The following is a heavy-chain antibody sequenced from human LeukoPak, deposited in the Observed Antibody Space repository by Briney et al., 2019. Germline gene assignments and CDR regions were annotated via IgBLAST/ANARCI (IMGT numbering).Heavy chain of an antibody. V-gene: IGHV3-48*01. CDR1: GFTFSSHS. J-gene: IGHJ3*02. Sequence: GGSLRLSCAASGFTFSSHSMNWVRQAPGKGLEWVSYISSDSSTIYYADSVKGRFTISRDNAKNSLYLQMNSVRAEDTAVYYCASSTRITKVRGVPCAFDIWGQGTMVTVSS. D-gene: IGHD3-10*01. CDR3: ASSTRITKVRGVPCAFDI. CDR2: ISSDSSTI.